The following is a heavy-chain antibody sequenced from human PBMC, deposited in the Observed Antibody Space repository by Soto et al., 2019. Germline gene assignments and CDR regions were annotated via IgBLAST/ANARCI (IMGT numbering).Heavy chain of an antibody. V-gene: IGHV3-74*03. CDR3: AGVRQGAWYFDL. J-gene: IGHJ2*01. CDR1: GFSLSDYW. Sequence: EVQLVESGGGLVQPGGSLRLSCAASGFSLSDYWMHWVSQAPGKGLVWVSRIKTDGSIITYADSVKGRFTISRDNAKNTLYLQMDNLRAEDTAVYHCAGVRQGAWYFDLWGRGTLVSVSS. D-gene: IGHD3-16*01. CDR2: IKTDGSII.